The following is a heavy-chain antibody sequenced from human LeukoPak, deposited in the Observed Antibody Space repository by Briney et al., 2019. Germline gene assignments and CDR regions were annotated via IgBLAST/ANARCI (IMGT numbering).Heavy chain of an antibody. CDR3: ARGSKDIVVVPAATGPWFDP. Sequence: PSETLSLTCTVSGGSISSGGYYWSWIRQHPGKGLEWIGYIYYSGSTYYNPSLKSRVTISVDTSKNQFSLKLSSVTAADTAVYYCARGSKDIVVVPAATGPWFDPWGQGTLVTASS. V-gene: IGHV4-31*03. CDR1: GGSISSGGYY. D-gene: IGHD2-2*01. CDR2: IYYSGST. J-gene: IGHJ5*02.